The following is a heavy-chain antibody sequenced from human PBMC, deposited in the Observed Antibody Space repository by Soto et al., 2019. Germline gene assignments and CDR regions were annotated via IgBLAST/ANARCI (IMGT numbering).Heavy chain of an antibody. Sequence: QVQLLQSGAEVKKPGASVKVSCKASGYTFTSYGISWVRQAPGQGLEWMGWISAYNGNTNYAQKLQGRVTMTTDTYTSTDYMELRSLRSDDTAVYYCARDSTMITFGRVILWYTTIMAEDYWGQGTLVTVSS. CDR1: GYTFTSYG. CDR2: ISAYNGNT. CDR3: ARDSTMITFGRVILWYTTIMAEDY. D-gene: IGHD3-16*01. J-gene: IGHJ4*02. V-gene: IGHV1-18*01.